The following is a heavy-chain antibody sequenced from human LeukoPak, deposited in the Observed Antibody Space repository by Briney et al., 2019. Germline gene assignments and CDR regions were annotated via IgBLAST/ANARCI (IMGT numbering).Heavy chain of an antibody. CDR2: ISAYNGNT. Sequence: ASVKVSCKASGYTFTSYGISWVRQAPGQGLEWMGWISAYNGNTNYAQKLQGRVTMTTDTSTSTAYMELRSLRSDDTAVYYCAREITSSGWGLGGANWFDPWGQGTLVTVSS. CDR3: AREITSSGWGLGGANWFDP. CDR1: GYTFTSYG. J-gene: IGHJ5*02. V-gene: IGHV1-18*01. D-gene: IGHD6-19*01.